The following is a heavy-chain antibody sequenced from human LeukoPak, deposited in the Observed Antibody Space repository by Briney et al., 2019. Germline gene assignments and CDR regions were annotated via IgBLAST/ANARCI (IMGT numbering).Heavy chain of an antibody. Sequence: ASVKVSCKTSGYTFIDYYVHWVRKAPGQGLEWLGWINPNSGGTSDAQMLQGRVTLTRDTSINTAYMELRRLTSDDTAVYYCARDFIRGSSFAYRLLESWGQGTLVIVSS. CDR2: INPNSGGT. V-gene: IGHV1-2*02. CDR1: GYTFIDYY. D-gene: IGHD5-18*01. J-gene: IGHJ4*02. CDR3: ARDFIRGSSFAYRLLES.